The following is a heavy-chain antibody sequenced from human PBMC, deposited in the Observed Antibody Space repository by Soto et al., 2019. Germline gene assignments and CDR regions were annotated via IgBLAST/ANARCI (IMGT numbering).Heavy chain of an antibody. J-gene: IGHJ3*02. V-gene: IGHV4-34*01. Sequence: SETLSLTCVVSGGSFSTYYYNWIRQSPGKGLEWIGEINHSGSNNYSPSLKSRVTMSLDTSKNQFSLKLTSVTAADTAVYYCARGGSNDWQVAFDIWGQGTMVTVSS. D-gene: IGHD3-9*01. CDR3: ARGGSNDWQVAFDI. CDR1: GGSFSTYY. CDR2: INHSGSN.